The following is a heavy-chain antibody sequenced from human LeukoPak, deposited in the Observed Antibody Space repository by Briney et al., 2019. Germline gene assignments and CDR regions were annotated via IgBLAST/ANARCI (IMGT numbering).Heavy chain of an antibody. CDR1: GGSXXSGDYY. D-gene: IGHD3-10*01. CDR2: MNNRGTS. J-gene: IGHJ4*02. V-gene: IGHV4-31*03. Sequence: TLSLTCTVSGGSXXSGDYYWNWIRQHPGKGLEWIGYMNNRGTSNYNPSLRSRVTISVDTSNNQFSLRLSSVTAADTAVYYCTRIPTHYYGSGSYYGYFDSWGQGTLVTVSS. CDR3: TRIPTHYYGSGSYYGYFDS.